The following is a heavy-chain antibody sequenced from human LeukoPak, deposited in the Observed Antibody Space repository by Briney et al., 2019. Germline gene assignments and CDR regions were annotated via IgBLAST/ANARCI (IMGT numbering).Heavy chain of an antibody. Sequence: SETLSLTCAVYGGSLSGYNWFWIRQPPGKGLEWIGKINHSGRTNYNPSLKSRVTISIDKSENRFSVKLTSVTAADSAVYFCARAYYYYSTGYFEDEYWGQGTMVAVSS. CDR2: INHSGRT. J-gene: IGHJ4*02. V-gene: IGHV4-34*01. CDR1: GGSLSGYN. D-gene: IGHD3-22*01. CDR3: ARAYYYYSTGYFEDEY.